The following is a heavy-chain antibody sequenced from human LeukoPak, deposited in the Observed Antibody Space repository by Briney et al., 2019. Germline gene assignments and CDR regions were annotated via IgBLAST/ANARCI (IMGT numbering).Heavy chain of an antibody. CDR2: ISGSGGST. D-gene: IGHD2-15*01. J-gene: IGHJ4*02. CDR3: AKAPVTSCRGAFCYPLDS. CDR1: GFTFSSYG. V-gene: IGHV3-23*01. Sequence: PGGTLRLSCAASGFTFSSYGMSWVRQAPGKGLEWVSGISGSGGSTYYADSVKGRFTIPRDNSKNTLYLRMNSLRAEDTAVYYCAKAPVTSCRGAFCYPLDSWGQGTLVTVSS.